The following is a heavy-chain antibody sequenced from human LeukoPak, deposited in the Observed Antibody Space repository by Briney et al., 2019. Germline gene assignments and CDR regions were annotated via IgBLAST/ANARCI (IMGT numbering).Heavy chain of an antibody. J-gene: IGHJ4*02. CDR2: IYYSGST. CDR3: ARGGRTVLDY. D-gene: IGHD3/OR15-3a*01. V-gene: IGHV4-59*01. Sequence: SETLSLTCTVSGGSISSYYWSWIQQPPGKGLEWIGYIYYSGSTNYNPSLKSRVTISVDTSKNQFSLKLSSVTAADTAVYYCARGGRTVLDYWGQGTLVTVSS. CDR1: GGSISSYY.